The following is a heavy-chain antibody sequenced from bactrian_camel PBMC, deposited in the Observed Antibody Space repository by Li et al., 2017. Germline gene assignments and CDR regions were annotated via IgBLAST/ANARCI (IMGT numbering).Heavy chain of an antibody. V-gene: IGHV3S1*01. J-gene: IGHJ4*01. CDR3: VRVSTENSPLSTFTY. CDR1: GYPDYNYC. CDR2: INSGGNST. D-gene: IGHD1*01. Sequence: VQLVESGGGLVQPGESLRLSCAALGYPDYNYCMGWFRQAPGKGLEWISAINSGGNSTLYSDSVKGRFTISLDNAKNTLYLQMNGPKSEDTAMYWCVRVSTENSPLSTFTYWGQGTQVTVS.